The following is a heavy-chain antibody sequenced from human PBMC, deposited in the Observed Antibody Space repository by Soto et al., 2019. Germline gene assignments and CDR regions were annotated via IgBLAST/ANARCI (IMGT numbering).Heavy chain of an antibody. J-gene: IGHJ6*02. Sequence: SETLSLTCAVYGGSFSGYYWSWIRQPPGKGLEWIGEINHSGSTNYNPSLKSRVTISVDTSKNQFSLKLSSVTAADTAVYYCARGVSPLRSMIAYGMDVWGQGTTVTVSS. V-gene: IGHV4-34*01. D-gene: IGHD3-22*01. CDR3: ARGVSPLRSMIAYGMDV. CDR1: GGSFSGYY. CDR2: INHSGST.